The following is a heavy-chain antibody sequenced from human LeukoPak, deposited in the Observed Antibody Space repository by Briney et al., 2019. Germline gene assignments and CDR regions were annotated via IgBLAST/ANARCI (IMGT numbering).Heavy chain of an antibody. CDR3: ARVRAAPTAWGLDY. CDR1: GGSISSSNW. CDR2: IYYSGSTNHNSGST. D-gene: IGHD2-21*02. Sequence: PSETLSLTCAVSGGSISSSNWWSWIRQPPGKGLECIGYIYYSGSTNHNSGSTNYNPSLKSRVTISVDTSKNQFSLKVSSVTAADTAVYYCARVRAAPTAWGLDYWGQGTLVTVSS. J-gene: IGHJ4*02. V-gene: IGHV4-61*01.